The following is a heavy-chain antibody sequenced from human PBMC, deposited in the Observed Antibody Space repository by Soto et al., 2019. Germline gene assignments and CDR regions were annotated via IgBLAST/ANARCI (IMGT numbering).Heavy chain of an antibody. CDR3: AKCLKGYYYGMDV. Sequence: GGSLRLSCAGSGFTFDDYAMHWVRQPPGKGLEWVSGISWNSGSIGYADSVKGRFTISRDNAKNSLYLQMNSLRAEDTALYYCAKCLKGYYYGMDVWGQGTTVSVSS. J-gene: IGHJ6*02. CDR2: ISWNSGSI. V-gene: IGHV3-9*01. CDR1: GFTFDDYA.